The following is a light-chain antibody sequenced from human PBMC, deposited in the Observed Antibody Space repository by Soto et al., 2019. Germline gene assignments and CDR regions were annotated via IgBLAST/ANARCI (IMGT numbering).Light chain of an antibody. CDR1: RSDVGGYNY. Sequence: QSALTQPASVSGSPGQAITISCTGTRSDVGGYNYVSWYQQHPGKAPKIMIYEVSNRPSGVSNRFSGSKYGNTASLTISGLQAEDEADYYCSSYTGSSTLVFGGGTKLTVL. J-gene: IGLJ3*02. V-gene: IGLV2-14*01. CDR3: SSYTGSSTLV. CDR2: EVS.